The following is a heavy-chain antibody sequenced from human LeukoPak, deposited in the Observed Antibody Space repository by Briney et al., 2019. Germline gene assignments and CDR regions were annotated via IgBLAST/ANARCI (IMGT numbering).Heavy chain of an antibody. Sequence: PGGSLRLSCAASGFTFSICAMNWVRQAPGKELGWVSGISGSGGSTYYADSVKGRFTISRDSSKNTVYLQMNRLRAEDTAIYYCAKADGSYKTLIDYWGQGTLVTVSS. CDR2: ISGSGGST. CDR1: GFTFSICA. D-gene: IGHD3-10*01. CDR3: AKADGSYKTLIDY. V-gene: IGHV3-23*01. J-gene: IGHJ4*02.